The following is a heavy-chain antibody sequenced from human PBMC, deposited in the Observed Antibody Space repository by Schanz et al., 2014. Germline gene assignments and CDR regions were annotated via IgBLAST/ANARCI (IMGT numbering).Heavy chain of an antibody. CDR2: INPSSGTT. CDR3: ARGGFFDSTSFDS. Sequence: QGQLVQSGAEVKKPGASVRVSCKASGYSFTTYDVNWVRQATGQGLEWMGKINPSSGTTRIAQNFQGRLTVTRDTTTSTVNMELSSLKSEDTAVYYCARGGFFDSTSFDSWGQGTLVTVSS. V-gene: IGHV1-46*03. D-gene: IGHD2-2*01. J-gene: IGHJ4*02. CDR1: GYSFTTYD.